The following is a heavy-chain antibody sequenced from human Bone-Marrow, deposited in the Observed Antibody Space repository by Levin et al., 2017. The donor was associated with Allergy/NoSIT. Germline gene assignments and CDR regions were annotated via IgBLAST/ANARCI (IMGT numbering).Heavy chain of an antibody. J-gene: IGHJ4*02. CDR3: ARSDRHFNY. Sequence: SETLSLTCAVSGDSINGDSWWSWVRQPPGKGLEWIGEIYHTGSINYSPSLQSRVTIFVDKAKNQFSLNVNFVTAADTAVYSCARSDRHFNYWGQGTLVTVSS. V-gene: IGHV4-4*02. CDR1: GDSINGDSW. CDR2: IYHTGSI.